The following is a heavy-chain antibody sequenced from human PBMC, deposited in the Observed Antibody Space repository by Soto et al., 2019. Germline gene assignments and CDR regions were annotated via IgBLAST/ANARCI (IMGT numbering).Heavy chain of an antibody. V-gene: IGHV3-33*01. CDR1: GSIFRGYG. J-gene: IGHJ4*02. CDR2: IRYDGSNI. CDR3: PRDGIGGTTFRRYLDY. D-gene: IGHD2-15*01. Sequence: QVELVESGGGVVQPGRSLRLSCAASGSIFRGYGMHWVRQAPGKGLEWVAVIRYDGSNINYADSVMGRFTISRDNSKNKLYLEMNSLRAEDTVVYYCPRDGIGGTTFRRYLDYWGQGHFVTVSS.